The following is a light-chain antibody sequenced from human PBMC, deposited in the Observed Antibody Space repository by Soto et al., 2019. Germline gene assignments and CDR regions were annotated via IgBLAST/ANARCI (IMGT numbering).Light chain of an antibody. CDR2: DVS. V-gene: IGLV2-14*01. CDR1: SIDVGGYNY. Sequence: QSVLTQPASVSGSPGQSITISCTGTSIDVGGYNYVSWYQQHPGKAPKLMIYDVSNRPSGVSNRFSGSKSGNTASRTISGLQAEDEADYYCSSYTSSSTLLYVFGTGTKVTVL. CDR3: SSYTSSSTLLYV. J-gene: IGLJ1*01.